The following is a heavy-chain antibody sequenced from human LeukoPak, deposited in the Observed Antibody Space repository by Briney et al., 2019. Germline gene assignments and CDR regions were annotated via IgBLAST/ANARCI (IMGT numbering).Heavy chain of an antibody. CDR1: GYTFTSYG. Sequence: ASVKVSCKASGYTFTSYGISWVRQAPGQGLEWMGWISAYNGNTNYAQKLQGRVTMTTDTSTSTAYMELRSLRSDDTAVYYCARDPRSCSSTSCYGWWFDPWGQGTLVTVSS. CDR3: ARDPRSCSSTSCYGWWFDP. D-gene: IGHD2-2*01. J-gene: IGHJ5*02. CDR2: ISAYNGNT. V-gene: IGHV1-18*01.